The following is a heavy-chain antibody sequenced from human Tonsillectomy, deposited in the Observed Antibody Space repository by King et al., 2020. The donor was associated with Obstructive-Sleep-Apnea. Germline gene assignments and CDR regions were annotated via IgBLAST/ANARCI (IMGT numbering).Heavy chain of an antibody. V-gene: IGHV4-59*01. CDR1: GGSISNYY. J-gene: IGHJ4*02. CDR3: ARGEVVRGDTYFDY. D-gene: IGHD3-10*02. CDR2: IYYSGNT. Sequence: QLQESGPGLVKPSETLSLTCTVSGGSISNYYWSWIRQPPGKGLEWIGYIYYSGNTNYNPSLKSRVTISVDTSKNQFSLQRSPVTAADTAVYYCARGEVVRGDTYFDYWGQGTLVTVSS.